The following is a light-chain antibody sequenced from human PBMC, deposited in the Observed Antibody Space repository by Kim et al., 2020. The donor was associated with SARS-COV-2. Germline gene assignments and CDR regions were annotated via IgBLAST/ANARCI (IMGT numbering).Light chain of an antibody. J-gene: IGLJ3*02. CDR2: YDS. CDR1: NIGSKS. Sequence: PGKTASITWGGNNIGSKSVHWYQQQPGQAPVLVIYYDSGRPSGIPGRFSGSNSGNTATLTISRVEAGDEADYDCQVWDSSSDRRVFGGGTKLTVL. CDR3: QVWDSSSDRRV. V-gene: IGLV3-21*04.